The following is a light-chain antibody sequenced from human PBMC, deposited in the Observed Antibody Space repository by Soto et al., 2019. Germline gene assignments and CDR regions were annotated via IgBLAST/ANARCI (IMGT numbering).Light chain of an antibody. J-gene: IGLJ2*01. CDR1: SSNIGAGYD. V-gene: IGLV1-40*01. Sequence: QSVLTQPPSVSGAPGQRVTISCXGSSSNIGAGYDVHWYQQLPGTAPKLLMYGNSNRPSGVPDRFSGSKSGTSASLAITGLQAEDEAYYYCQSYDTSLSVVFGGGTKLTVL. CDR3: QSYDTSLSVV. CDR2: GNS.